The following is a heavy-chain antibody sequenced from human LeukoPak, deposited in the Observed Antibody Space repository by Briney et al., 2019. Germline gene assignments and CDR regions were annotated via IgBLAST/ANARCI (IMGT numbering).Heavy chain of an antibody. CDR3: ARGFYTGAFDI. CDR2: IYYSGST. J-gene: IGHJ3*02. Sequence: PSETLSLTCTVSGGSISSGGYYWSWIRQHPGKGLEWIGYIYYSGSTYYNPSLKSRVTISVDTSKNQFSLKLSSVTAADTAVYYCARGFYTGAFDIWGQGTMVTVSS. V-gene: IGHV4-31*03. D-gene: IGHD3-16*01. CDR1: GGSISSGGYY.